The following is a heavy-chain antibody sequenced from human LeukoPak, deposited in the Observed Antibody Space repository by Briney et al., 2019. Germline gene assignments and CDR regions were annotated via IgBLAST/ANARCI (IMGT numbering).Heavy chain of an antibody. CDR3: ARVRVPRIYYYYYMDV. CDR1: GGSFSGYY. J-gene: IGHJ6*03. Sequence: PSETLSLTCAVYGGSFSGYYWSWIRHPPGKGLGWIGEINHSESTNYNPSLKSRVTISVDTSKNQFSLKLSSVTAADTAVYYCARVRVPRIYYYYYMDVWGKGTTVTVSS. D-gene: IGHD4/OR15-4a*01. V-gene: IGHV4-34*01. CDR2: INHSEST.